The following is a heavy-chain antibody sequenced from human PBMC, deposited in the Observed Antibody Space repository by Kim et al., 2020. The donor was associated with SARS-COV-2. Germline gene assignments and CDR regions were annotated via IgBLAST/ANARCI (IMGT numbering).Heavy chain of an antibody. V-gene: IGHV5-10-1*01. Sequence: GESLKISCKGSGYSFTSYWISWVRQMPGKGLEWMGRIDPSDSYTNYIPSFQGHVTISADKSISTAYLQWSSLKASDTAMYYCARCEDIAAAGFDYWGQGTLVTVSS. CDR2: IDPSDSYT. D-gene: IGHD6-13*01. J-gene: IGHJ4*02. CDR1: GYSFTSYW. CDR3: ARCEDIAAAGFDY.